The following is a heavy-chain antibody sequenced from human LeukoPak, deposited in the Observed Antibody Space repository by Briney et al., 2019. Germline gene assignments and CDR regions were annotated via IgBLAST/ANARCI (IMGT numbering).Heavy chain of an antibody. V-gene: IGHV3-23*01. CDR2: ISGSGGST. Sequence: GGSLRLSCAASGFTFSSYAMSWVRQAPGKGLEWVSAISGSGGSTYYADSVKGRFTISRDNSKNTLYLQMNSLRAEDTAVYYCAKGSPYYDFWSGYSFDIWGQGTMVTVSS. CDR3: AKGSPYYDFWSGYSFDI. D-gene: IGHD3-3*01. J-gene: IGHJ3*02. CDR1: GFTFSSYA.